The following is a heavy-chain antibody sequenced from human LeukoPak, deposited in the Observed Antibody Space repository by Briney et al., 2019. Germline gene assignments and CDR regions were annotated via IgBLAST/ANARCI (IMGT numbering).Heavy chain of an antibody. J-gene: IGHJ5*02. CDR2: IYYSGST. V-gene: IGHV4-39*07. D-gene: IGHD3-10*01. CDR1: GGSISRYY. CDR3: AGHMVRGVTVNWFDP. Sequence: SETLSLTCTVSGGSISRYYWGWIRQPPGKGLEWIGSIYYSGSTYYSPSLKSRVTISVDTSKNQFSLKLSSVTAADTAVYYCAGHMVRGVTVNWFDPWGQGTLVTVSS.